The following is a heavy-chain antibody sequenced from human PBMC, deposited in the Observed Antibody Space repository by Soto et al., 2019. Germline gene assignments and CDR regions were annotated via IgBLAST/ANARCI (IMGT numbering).Heavy chain of an antibody. V-gene: IGHV4-4*07. CDR2: IYPSGSA. D-gene: IGHD2-8*02. J-gene: IGHJ6*02. CDR1: GGSVSSDY. CDR3: ARDGQIYWPQYCYAMDV. Sequence: QVQLQESGPGLVKPSETLSLTCTVSGGSVSSDYWNWIRQSAGKGLECIGRIYPSGSANYNPSLKSRISMSVDTSKNQFSLKLSSVTVSDTAVYYCARDGQIYWPQYCYAMDVWGQGTKVTVSS.